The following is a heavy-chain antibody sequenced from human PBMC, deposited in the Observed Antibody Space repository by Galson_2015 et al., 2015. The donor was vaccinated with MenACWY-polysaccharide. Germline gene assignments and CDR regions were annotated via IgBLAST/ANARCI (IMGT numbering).Heavy chain of an antibody. J-gene: IGHJ2*01. CDR3: ARVSATAAAGDWYFDL. CDR1: GYTFTSYD. V-gene: IGHV1-8*01. D-gene: IGHD6-13*01. CDR2: MNPNSGNT. Sequence: SVKVSCKASGYTFTSYDINWVRQATGQGLEWMGWMNPNSGNTGYAQKFQGRVTMTRNTSISTAYMELSSLRSEDTAVYYCARVSATAAAGDWYFDLWGRGTLVTVSS.